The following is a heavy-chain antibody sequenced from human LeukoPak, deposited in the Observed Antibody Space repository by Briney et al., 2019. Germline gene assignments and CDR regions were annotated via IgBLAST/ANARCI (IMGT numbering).Heavy chain of an antibody. D-gene: IGHD2-2*01. CDR2: IYYSGST. V-gene: IGHV4-59*01. CDR1: GGSISSYY. Sequence: SETLSLTCNVSGGSISSYYWSWIRQPPGKGLEWIGYIYYSGSTNYNPSLKSRVTISVDTSKNQFSLKLSSVTAADTAVYYCARVPVVPAANDYYYYYGMDVWGQGTTVTVSS. CDR3: ARVPVVPAANDYYYYYGMDV. J-gene: IGHJ6*02.